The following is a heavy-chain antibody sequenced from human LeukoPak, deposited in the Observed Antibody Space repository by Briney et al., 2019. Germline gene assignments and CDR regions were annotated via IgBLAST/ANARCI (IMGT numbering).Heavy chain of an antibody. CDR1: GFYFANYA. J-gene: IGHJ4*02. V-gene: IGHV3-23*05. CDR2: TFGGGSPNT. D-gene: IGHD2-15*01. Sequence: GGSLRLSCAASGFYFANYAMSWVRQAPGKGLEWVSATFGGGSPNTYHADSGQVRFTISRDKFKNTLFLQMNSLRDADTAIYYCTKAPIVFCSGAFCHPFDSWGQGTLVTVSS. CDR3: TKAPIVFCSGAFCHPFDS.